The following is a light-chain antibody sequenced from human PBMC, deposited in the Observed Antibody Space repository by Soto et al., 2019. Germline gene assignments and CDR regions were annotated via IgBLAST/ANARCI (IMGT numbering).Light chain of an antibody. CDR2: GAS. CDR3: QQYNNWPF. J-gene: IGKJ2*01. CDR1: QSVSSN. Sequence: EIVMTQSPATLSVSPGERATLSCRASQSVSSNLAWYQQKPGQAPRLLIYGASTRATGIPARFSGSGSGTEFTPTISSLQSEDFAVYYCQQYNNWPFFGQGTKLEIK. V-gene: IGKV3-15*01.